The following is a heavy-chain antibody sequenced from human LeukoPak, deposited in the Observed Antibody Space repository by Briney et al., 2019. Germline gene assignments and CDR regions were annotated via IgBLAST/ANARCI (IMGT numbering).Heavy chain of an antibody. CDR1: GGTFSGYA. D-gene: IGHD1-26*01. Sequence: ASVKVSCRASGGTFSGYAISWVRQAPGQGLEWMGGIIPIFGKANYAQKFQGRVTITKDESTSTAYMELSSLRSEDTAVYYCARGRVGATTFDYWGQGTLVTVSS. CDR2: IIPIFGKA. CDR3: ARGRVGATTFDY. J-gene: IGHJ4*02. V-gene: IGHV1-69*05.